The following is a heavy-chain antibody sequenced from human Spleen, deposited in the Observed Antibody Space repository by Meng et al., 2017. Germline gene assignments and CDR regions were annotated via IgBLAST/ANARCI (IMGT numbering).Heavy chain of an antibody. J-gene: IGHJ4*01. V-gene: IGHV2-5*02. CDR1: GFPLSTSGVG. CDR3: ALRRGDCVYYNDD. D-gene: IGHD2-21*02. Sequence: SGPTLVIPTQTLTLTCTLSGFPLSTSGVGVGWIRQPPGKTLEWLSLIYWDDDKHHSPSLKSRLTIIKDTTKNQVVLPMTNMDPVDTATYYCALRRGDCVYYNDDWGQGTLVTVSS. CDR2: IYWDDDK.